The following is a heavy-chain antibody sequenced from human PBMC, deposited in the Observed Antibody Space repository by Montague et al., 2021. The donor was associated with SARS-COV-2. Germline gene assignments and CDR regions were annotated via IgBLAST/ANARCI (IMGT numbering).Heavy chain of an antibody. D-gene: IGHD3-10*01. CDR2: ISSGGETT. J-gene: IGHJ6*02. Sequence: SRRISCVASGFRFDSYAMSWVRQAPGKGLEWLSAISSGGETTDYADSMKGRFTLSRDNSMNTLYLQMNRLRGEDTAVYYCAKGIYMRRGVSHGMDVWGQGTTVTVSS. CDR1: GFRFDSYA. V-gene: IGHV3-23*01. CDR3: AKGIYMRRGVSHGMDV.